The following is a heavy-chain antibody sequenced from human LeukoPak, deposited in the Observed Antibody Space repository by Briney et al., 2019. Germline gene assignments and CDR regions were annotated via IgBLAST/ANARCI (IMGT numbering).Heavy chain of an antibody. J-gene: IGHJ6*03. Sequence: SETLSLTCTVSGGSISSYYWSWIRPPAGKGLEWIGRIYTSGSTNYNPSLKSRVTMSVDTSKNQFSLRLSSVTAADTAVYYCARGVKDGAIGVYYMDVWGKGTTVTVSS. V-gene: IGHV4-4*07. CDR1: GGSISSYY. D-gene: IGHD1-26*01. CDR3: ARGVKDGAIGVYYMDV. CDR2: IYTSGST.